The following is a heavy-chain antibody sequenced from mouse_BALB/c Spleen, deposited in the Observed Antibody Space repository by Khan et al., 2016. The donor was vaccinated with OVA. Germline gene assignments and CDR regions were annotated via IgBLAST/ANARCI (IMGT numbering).Heavy chain of an antibody. J-gene: IGHJ3*01. D-gene: IGHD1-1*01. V-gene: IGHV1-5*01. Sequence: VRLKQSGTVLARPGASVKMSCKASGYIFTSYWVHWVKQRPGQGLEWIGGLYPGNTDTDYNKTFKDKAKLTAVTSASTAYMELSRLTNEDSAVYYCTRAGYGAFAYWGQGTLVTVSA. CDR3: TRAGYGAFAY. CDR1: GYIFTSYW. CDR2: LYPGNTDT.